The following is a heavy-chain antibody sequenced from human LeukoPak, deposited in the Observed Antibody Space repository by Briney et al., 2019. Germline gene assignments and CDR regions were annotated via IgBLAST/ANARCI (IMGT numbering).Heavy chain of an antibody. J-gene: IGHJ5*02. CDR3: ARRGPPRTLLRGVKSGWFDP. CDR1: GGSSSGYY. Sequence: SETLSLTCVMYGGSSSGYYWSWIRQPPGKGLEWIGEINHSRSTNYNPSLKSRVTISVDTSKNQFSLKLSSVTAADTAVYYCARRGPPRTLLRGVKSGWFDPWGQGTLVTVSS. V-gene: IGHV4-34*01. CDR2: INHSRST. D-gene: IGHD3-10*01.